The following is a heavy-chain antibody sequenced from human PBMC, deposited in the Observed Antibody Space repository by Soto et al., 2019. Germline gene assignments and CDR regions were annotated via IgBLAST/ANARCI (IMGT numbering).Heavy chain of an antibody. J-gene: IGHJ4*02. CDR3: ARARISVGFDY. D-gene: IGHD2-15*01. Sequence: PVKVSCKASGGTISSYTISWVRQAPGQGLEWMGRIIPILGIANYAQKFQGRVTITADKSTSTAYMELSSLRSEDTAVYYCARARISVGFDYWGQGTLVTVSS. CDR1: GGTISSYT. V-gene: IGHV1-69*02. CDR2: IIPILGIA.